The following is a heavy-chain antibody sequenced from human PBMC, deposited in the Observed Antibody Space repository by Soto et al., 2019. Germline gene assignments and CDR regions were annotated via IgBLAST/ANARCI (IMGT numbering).Heavy chain of an antibody. CDR1: GFSFSSYG. V-gene: IGHV3-30*03. D-gene: IGHD1-26*01. CDR3: ARENIVGAYFFDS. Sequence: SLRLSCVGSGFSFSSYGIHWVRQAPGKGLEWVGVITYDGGYKFYADSVKGRFTISRDSSKNTVYLQMDSLRVEDTAVYYCARENIVGAYFFDSWGKGPRSTVP. CDR2: ITYDGGYK. J-gene: IGHJ4*02.